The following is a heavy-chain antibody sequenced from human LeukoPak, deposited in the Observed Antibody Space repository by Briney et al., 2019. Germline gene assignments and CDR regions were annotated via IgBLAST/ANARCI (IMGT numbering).Heavy chain of an antibody. CDR1: GFTFTSSA. CDR3: AANTPRVVREDAFDI. CDR2: IVVGSGNT. Sequence: SVKVSCKASGFTFTSSAMQWVRQARGQRLEWIGWIVVGSGNTNYAQNFQERVTITRDMSTSTAYMELSSLRSEDTAVYYCAANTPRVVREDAFDIWGQGTMVTVSS. J-gene: IGHJ3*02. V-gene: IGHV1-58*02. D-gene: IGHD2-21*01.